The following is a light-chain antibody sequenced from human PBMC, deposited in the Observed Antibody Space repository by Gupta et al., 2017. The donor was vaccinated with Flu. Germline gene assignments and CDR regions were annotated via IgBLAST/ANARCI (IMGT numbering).Light chain of an antibody. Sequence: VDSLRNYYATWYQQKPGQAPVLVIYGENNRPSGIPDRFSGSSSGDTASLTITGAQAEDEADYYCYSRGNRLGVFGGGAKLTVL. V-gene: IGLV3-19*01. CDR2: GEN. CDR1: SLRNYY. CDR3: YSRGNRLGV. J-gene: IGLJ2*01.